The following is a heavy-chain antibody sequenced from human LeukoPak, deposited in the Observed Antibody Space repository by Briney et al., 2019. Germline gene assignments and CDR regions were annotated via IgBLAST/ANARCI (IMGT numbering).Heavy chain of an antibody. CDR1: GGSISSGGYS. CDR3: ARALRNCSDGSCYPSLHFDY. Sequence: SQTLSLTCAVSGGSISSGGYSWSWIRQPPGKGLEWIGYIYHSGSTYYNPSLKSRVTISVDRSKNQFSLKLSSVTAADTAVYYCARALRNCSDGSCYPSLHFDYWGQGTLVTVSS. J-gene: IGHJ4*02. CDR2: IYHSGST. D-gene: IGHD2-15*01. V-gene: IGHV4-30-2*01.